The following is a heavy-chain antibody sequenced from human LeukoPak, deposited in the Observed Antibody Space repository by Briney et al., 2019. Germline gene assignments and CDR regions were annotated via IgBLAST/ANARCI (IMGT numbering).Heavy chain of an antibody. D-gene: IGHD5-24*01. V-gene: IGHV3-48*03. CDR1: GFTFSSYE. Sequence: PGGSLRLSCAASGFTFSSYEMNWVRQAPGKGLEWVSYISSSGSTIYYADSVKGRFTISRDNAKNSLYLQMNSLRAEDTAVYYCARVGGVKRWLQLGYYYYYMDVWGKGTTVTVSS. CDR3: ARVGGVKRWLQLGYYYYYMDV. J-gene: IGHJ6*03. CDR2: ISSSGSTI.